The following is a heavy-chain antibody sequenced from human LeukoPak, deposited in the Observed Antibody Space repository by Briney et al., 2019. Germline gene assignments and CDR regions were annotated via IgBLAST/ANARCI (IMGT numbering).Heavy chain of an antibody. CDR3: ARWTAAGHFDY. V-gene: IGHV4-59*12. D-gene: IGHD6-13*01. CDR1: GGSISSYY. CDR2: IYYSGST. J-gene: IGHJ4*02. Sequence: LETLSLTCTVSGGSISSYYWSWIRQPPGKGLEWIGYIYYSGSTNYNPSLKSRVTISVDTSKNQFSLKLSSVTAADTAVYYCARWTAAGHFDYWGQGTLVTVSS.